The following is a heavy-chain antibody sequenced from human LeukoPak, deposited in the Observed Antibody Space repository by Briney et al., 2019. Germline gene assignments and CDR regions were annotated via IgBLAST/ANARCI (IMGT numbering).Heavy chain of an antibody. CDR2: IYYSGST. Sequence: SETLSLTCIVSGGSISSSSYYWGWIRQPPGKGLEWIGSIYYSGSTYYNPSLKSRVTISVDTSKNQFSLKLSSVTAADTAVYYCAREHITMVRGVINRRWFDPWGQGTLVTVSS. CDR1: GGSISSSSYY. D-gene: IGHD3-10*01. J-gene: IGHJ5*02. V-gene: IGHV4-39*07. CDR3: AREHITMVRGVINRRWFDP.